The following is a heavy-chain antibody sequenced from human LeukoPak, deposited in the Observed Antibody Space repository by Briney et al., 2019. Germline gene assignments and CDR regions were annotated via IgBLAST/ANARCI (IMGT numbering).Heavy chain of an antibody. CDR3: AREDSSSWGYYIDY. CDR1: GFTFDDYG. Sequence: PGGSLRLSCAASGFTFDDYGMSWVRQAPGKGLEWVSGINWNGGSTGYADSVKGRFTISRDNAKNSLYLQMNSLRAEDTALYYCAREDSSSWGYYIDYWGQGTLLTVSS. V-gene: IGHV3-20*04. CDR2: INWNGGST. J-gene: IGHJ4*02. D-gene: IGHD6-13*01.